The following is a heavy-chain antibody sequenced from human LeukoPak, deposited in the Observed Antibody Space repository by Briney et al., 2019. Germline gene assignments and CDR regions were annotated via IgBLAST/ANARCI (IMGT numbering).Heavy chain of an antibody. V-gene: IGHV3-53*01. Sequence: GGSLRLSCAASGFTVSSNYMSWVRQAPGKGLEWVSVIYSGGGTYYADSVKGRFTISRDNSKNTLYLRMNSLRAEDTAVYYCAAASSMGPFDYWGQGTLVTVSS. CDR3: AAASSMGPFDY. J-gene: IGHJ4*02. CDR2: IYSGGGT. CDR1: GFTVSSNY. D-gene: IGHD2/OR15-2a*01.